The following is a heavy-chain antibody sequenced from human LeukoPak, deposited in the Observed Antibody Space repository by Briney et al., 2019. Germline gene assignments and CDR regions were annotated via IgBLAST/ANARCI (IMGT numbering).Heavy chain of an antibody. Sequence: PGGSLRLSYAASGFTFSSYWMYWVRQAPGKGLVWVSRINSDGSITSHADSVKGRFTISRDNAKNTLYLQMNSLRAEDTAVYYCAREGGYSHAFDYWGQGTLVTVSS. CDR2: INSDGSIT. D-gene: IGHD3-22*01. CDR1: GFTFSSYW. V-gene: IGHV3-74*01. J-gene: IGHJ4*02. CDR3: AREGGYSHAFDY.